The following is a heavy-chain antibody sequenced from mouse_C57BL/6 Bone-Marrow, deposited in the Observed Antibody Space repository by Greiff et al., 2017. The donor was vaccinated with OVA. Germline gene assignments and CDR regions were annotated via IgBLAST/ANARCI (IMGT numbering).Heavy chain of an antibody. J-gene: IGHJ1*03. CDR3: ASEYYYGPDWYFDV. V-gene: IGHV1-52*01. D-gene: IGHD1-1*01. CDR2: IDPSSSET. Sequence: VQLQQPGAELVRPGSSVKLSCKASGYTFTSYWLHWVKQRPLQGLEWIGNIDPSSSETHYNQKFKDQATLTVDESSSTAYMQLSSLTSEDSAVYYCASEYYYGPDWYFDVWGTGTTVTVSS. CDR1: GYTFTSYW.